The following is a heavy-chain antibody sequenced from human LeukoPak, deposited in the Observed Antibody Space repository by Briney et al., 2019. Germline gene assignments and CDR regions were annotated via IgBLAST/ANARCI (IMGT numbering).Heavy chain of an antibody. CDR1: GGSINSSS. CDR2: MYYTGTT. D-gene: IGHD5-18*01. J-gene: IGHJ4*02. Sequence: PSETLSLACSVSGGSINSSSWSWIRQPPGKGLEWIAYMYYTGTTKYNPSLSSRATISVDASKNQFSLKLTSVTAADTAVYYCARGYTYGDFWGPGTLVTVSS. CDR3: ARGYTYGDF. V-gene: IGHV4-59*08.